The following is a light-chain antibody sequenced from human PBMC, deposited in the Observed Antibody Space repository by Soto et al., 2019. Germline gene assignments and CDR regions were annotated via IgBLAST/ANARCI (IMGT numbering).Light chain of an antibody. V-gene: IGLV1-44*01. Sequence: QSVLTQPPSASGTPGQRVTISCSGSSSNIGSNSVNWYQHLPGTAPKLLIYSNYQRPSGVPGRFSGSKSGTSASLAISGLQSEDEADYYCAAWDDSLNGFVFGTGTKLTVL. J-gene: IGLJ1*01. CDR2: SNY. CDR1: SSNIGSNS. CDR3: AAWDDSLNGFV.